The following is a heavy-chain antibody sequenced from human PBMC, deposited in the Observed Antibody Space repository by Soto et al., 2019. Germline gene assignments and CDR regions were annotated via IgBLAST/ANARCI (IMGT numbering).Heavy chain of an antibody. D-gene: IGHD6-19*01. Sequence: QVQLVESGRGVVQPGRSLRLSCAASGFTFSSYAMHWVRQAPGKGLEWVAVISYDGSNKYYADSVKGRFTISRENSKNALYLQMDSLRAEDTAVYYCARGESSGWWGGMDVWGQETTVTVSS. J-gene: IGHJ6*02. CDR2: ISYDGSNK. CDR3: ARGESSGWWGGMDV. V-gene: IGHV3-30-3*01. CDR1: GFTFSSYA.